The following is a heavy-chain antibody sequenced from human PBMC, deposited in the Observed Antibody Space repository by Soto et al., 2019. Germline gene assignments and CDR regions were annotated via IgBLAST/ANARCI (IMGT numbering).Heavy chain of an antibody. CDR2: IWYGGTT. Sequence: QELLVESGGGVVRPGSSLRLSCVTSGIIFEAHAFHWVRQAPGKGLKWVALIWYGGTTYYEDSVQGRFTISRDNSKKTVFLQMNHLRPEDSGVYYCARVRNNNDKRLDVWGQGTTANVSS. J-gene: IGHJ6*02. CDR3: ARVRNNNDKRLDV. D-gene: IGHD2-8*01. CDR1: GIIFEAHA. V-gene: IGHV3-33*01.